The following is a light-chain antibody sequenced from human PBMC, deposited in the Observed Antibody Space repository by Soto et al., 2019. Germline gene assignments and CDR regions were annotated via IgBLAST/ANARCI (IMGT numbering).Light chain of an antibody. Sequence: DIQMTQSPSSLSASVGDRVTITCRASQSIGRYLNWYQQKPGKVPKLLIYAASSLQSGVPSRFSGSGSGTDFTLTISSLQPEDFATYYCQQSYSTPRTFGQGTKVDIK. CDR1: QSIGRY. CDR2: AAS. J-gene: IGKJ1*01. CDR3: QQSYSTPRT. V-gene: IGKV1-39*01.